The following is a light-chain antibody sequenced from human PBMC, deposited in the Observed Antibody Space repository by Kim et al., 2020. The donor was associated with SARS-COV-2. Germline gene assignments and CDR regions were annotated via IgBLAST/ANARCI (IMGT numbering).Light chain of an antibody. Sequence: QSVLTQPPSASGTPGQRVTISCSGSSSNIGSNTVNWYQQLPGAAPKLLMYNNNQRPSGVPDRFSGSKSGTSASLAISGLQSEDEADYYCAAWDDRQNGRYVFGTGTKVTVL. CDR1: SSNIGSNT. CDR3: AAWDDRQNGRYV. J-gene: IGLJ1*01. V-gene: IGLV1-44*01. CDR2: NNN.